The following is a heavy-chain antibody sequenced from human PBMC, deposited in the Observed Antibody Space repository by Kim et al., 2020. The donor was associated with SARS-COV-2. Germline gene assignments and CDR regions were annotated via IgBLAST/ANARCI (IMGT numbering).Heavy chain of an antibody. V-gene: IGHV1-18*01. CDR3: ARDFRVTSMDV. CDR2: T. J-gene: IGHJ6*02. Sequence: TNYAQTLQGRVTMTTDTSTSTAYMELRSLRSDDTAVYYCARDFRVTSMDVWGQGTTVTVSS. D-gene: IGHD3-10*01.